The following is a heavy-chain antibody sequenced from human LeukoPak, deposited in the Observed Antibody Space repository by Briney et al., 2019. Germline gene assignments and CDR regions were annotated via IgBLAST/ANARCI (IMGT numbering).Heavy chain of an antibody. CDR2: ISSSSSYI. D-gene: IGHD2-21*02. CDR1: GFTFSSYS. CDR3: ARGAVVTAILGSFDY. Sequence: TTGGSLRLSCAASGFTFSSYSMNWVRQAPGKGLEWVSSISSSSSYIYYADSVKGRFTISRDNAKNSLYLQMNSLRAEDTAVYYCARGAVVTAILGSFDYWGQGTLVTVSS. J-gene: IGHJ4*02. V-gene: IGHV3-21*04.